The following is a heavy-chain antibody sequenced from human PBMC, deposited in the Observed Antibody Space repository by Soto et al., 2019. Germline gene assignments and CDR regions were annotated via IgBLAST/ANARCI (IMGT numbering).Heavy chain of an antibody. Sequence: GGSLRLSCAASGFIFSNIGMHWVRQAPGKGLEWVAVIWYDGSNEYYADSVKGRFTISKDNSKNMLYLQMNSLRAEDTAVYYCSRYDIPGITVATYGLDVWGQGTTVTVSS. CDR1: GFIFSNIG. D-gene: IGHD6-19*01. CDR2: IWYDGSNE. CDR3: SRYDIPGITVATYGLDV. V-gene: IGHV3-33*01. J-gene: IGHJ6*02.